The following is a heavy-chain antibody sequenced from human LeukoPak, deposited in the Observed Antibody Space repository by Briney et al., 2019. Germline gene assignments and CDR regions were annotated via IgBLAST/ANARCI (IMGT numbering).Heavy chain of an antibody. CDR1: GGSISSYF. J-gene: IGHJ5*02. CDR3: ARDRFGWLDP. CDR2: IYNSGNT. V-gene: IGHV4-4*07. D-gene: IGHD3-10*01. Sequence: SETLSLICTVSGGSISSYFCSWIRQPAGKGLEWIGRIYNSGNTRYNPSLKSRVTMSVDTSKNQFSLKLSSVIAADTAVYYCARDRFGWLDPWGQGTLVTVSS.